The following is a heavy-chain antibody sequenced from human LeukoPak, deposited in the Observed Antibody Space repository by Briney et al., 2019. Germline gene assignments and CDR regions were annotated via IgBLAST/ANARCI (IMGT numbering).Heavy chain of an antibody. D-gene: IGHD3-22*01. CDR2: ISAYNGNT. CDR1: GYTFTGYY. Sequence: ASVKVSCRASGYTFTGYYIHWVRQAPGQGLEWMGWISAYNGNTNYAQKLQGRVTMTTDTSTSTAYMELRSLRSDDTAVYYCAREVASYYYDSSGYYYWGQGTLVTVSS. V-gene: IGHV1-18*04. J-gene: IGHJ4*02. CDR3: AREVASYYYDSSGYYY.